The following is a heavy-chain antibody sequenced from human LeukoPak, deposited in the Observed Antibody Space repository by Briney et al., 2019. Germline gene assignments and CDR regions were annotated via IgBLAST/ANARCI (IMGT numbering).Heavy chain of an antibody. J-gene: IGHJ3*02. CDR3: ARGRWLQLGDAFDI. Sequence: SVKVSCKASGGTFSSYAISWVRQAPGQGLEWMGGIIPIFGTANYAQKFQGRVTLTTDESTSTAYMELSSLRSEDTAVYYCARGRWLQLGDAFDIWGQGTMVTVSS. D-gene: IGHD5-24*01. CDR1: GGTFSSYA. V-gene: IGHV1-69*05. CDR2: IIPIFGTA.